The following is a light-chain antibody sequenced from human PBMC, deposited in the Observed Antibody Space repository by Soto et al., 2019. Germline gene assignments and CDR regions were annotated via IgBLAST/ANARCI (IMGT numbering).Light chain of an antibody. V-gene: IGKV3-20*01. CDR1: QSVSSNS. CDR2: GAS. CDR3: QQHDTTLYI. J-gene: IGKJ2*01. Sequence: MVVTHSPCTVAWSPGERAAGSCRASQSVSSNSLAWYQQRPGQAPRLLIYGASNRATGVPDRFSGSGSGTDFTLAISRLEPEDFAVYFCQQHDTTLYIFGQGTKVDIK.